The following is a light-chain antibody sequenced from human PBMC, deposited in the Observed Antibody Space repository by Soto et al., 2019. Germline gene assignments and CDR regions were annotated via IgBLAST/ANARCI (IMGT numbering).Light chain of an antibody. CDR2: QAS. V-gene: IGKV1-5*03. CDR1: QNINRW. J-gene: IGKJ4*01. Sequence: DIQMTQSPSTLSASVGDGVTITCRASQNINRWLAWYQQKPGKAPELLIYQASTLESGVPSRFSGSGFGTEFTLTISSLQLDDFATYYCQQYNGHPLTFGGGTKVEI. CDR3: QQYNGHPLT.